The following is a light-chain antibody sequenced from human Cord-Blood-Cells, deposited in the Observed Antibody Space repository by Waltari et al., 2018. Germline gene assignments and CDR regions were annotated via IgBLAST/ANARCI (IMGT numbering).Light chain of an antibody. Sequence: DIVMTQSPDSLAVSLGERTTINSKSSQTVLYSSNNKNYLAWYQQKPGQPPKLLIYWASTRESGVPDRFSGSGSGTDFTLTISSLQAEDVAVYYCQQYYSTPPIWTFGQGTKVEIK. CDR2: WAS. CDR1: QTVLYSSNNKNY. CDR3: QQYYSTPPIWT. V-gene: IGKV4-1*01. J-gene: IGKJ1*01.